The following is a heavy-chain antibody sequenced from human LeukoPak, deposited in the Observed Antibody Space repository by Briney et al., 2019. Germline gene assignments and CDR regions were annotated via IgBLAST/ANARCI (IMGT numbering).Heavy chain of an antibody. D-gene: IGHD3-10*01. Sequence: PRGSLRLSCAASGFTVSSNYMSWVRQAPGKGLEWVSVIYSGGSTYYADSVKGRFTISRDNSKNTLYLQMNSLRAEDTAVYYCARTPLWFGEFTGWFDPWGQGTLVTVSS. J-gene: IGHJ5*02. CDR2: IYSGGST. CDR1: GFTVSSNY. V-gene: IGHV3-66*01. CDR3: ARTPLWFGEFTGWFDP.